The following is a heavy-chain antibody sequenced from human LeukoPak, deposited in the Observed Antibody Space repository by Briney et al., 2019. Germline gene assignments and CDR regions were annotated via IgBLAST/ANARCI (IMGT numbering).Heavy chain of an antibody. CDR2: ISSSSSTI. Sequence: PGGSLRLSCAASGFTFSTYSMNWVRQAPGKGLEWVSYISSSSSTIYYADSVKGRFTISRDNAKNSLYLQMNSLRAEDTAVYYCARYYYDSGGYKLVDYWGQGTLVTVSS. CDR3: ARYYYDSGGYKLVDY. J-gene: IGHJ4*02. D-gene: IGHD3-22*01. CDR1: GFTFSTYS. V-gene: IGHV3-48*04.